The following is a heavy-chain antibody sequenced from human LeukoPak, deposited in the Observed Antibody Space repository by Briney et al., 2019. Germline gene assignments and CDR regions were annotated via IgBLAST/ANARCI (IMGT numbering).Heavy chain of an antibody. J-gene: IGHJ4*02. Sequence: ASVKVSCKLSGYTLTELSMHWVRQAPGKGLEWMGGFDPEDGETIYAQKFQGRVTMTEDTSTDTAYMDLSSLRSEDTAVYYCATSFSVYYYDSSGYRPYFDSWGQGTLVTVSS. CDR3: ATSFSVYYYDSSGYRPYFDS. CDR2: FDPEDGET. V-gene: IGHV1-24*01. CDR1: GYTLTELS. D-gene: IGHD3-22*01.